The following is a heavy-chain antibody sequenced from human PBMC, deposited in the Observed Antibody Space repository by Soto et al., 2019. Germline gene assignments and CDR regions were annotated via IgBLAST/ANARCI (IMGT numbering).Heavy chain of an antibody. D-gene: IGHD4-4*01. V-gene: IGHV3-15*01. Sequence: ESGGGLVKPGGSLRLSCSASGFTFSNAWMSWVRQAPGKGLEWVGRIKSKTAGGTTDYAAPVKGRFVISRDDSKNTLYLQMNRLKTEETALYYCTTDRFYSPVDSWGQGTLVTVFS. J-gene: IGHJ4*02. CDR3: TTDRFYSPVDS. CDR2: IKSKTAGGTT. CDR1: GFTFSNAW.